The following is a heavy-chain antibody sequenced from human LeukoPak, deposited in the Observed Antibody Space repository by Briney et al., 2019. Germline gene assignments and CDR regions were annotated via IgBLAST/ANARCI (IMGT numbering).Heavy chain of an antibody. D-gene: IGHD4-23*01. Sequence: GRSLRLSCAASGFTFSSYGMHWVRQAPGKGLEWVAVISYDGSNKYYADSVKGRFTISRDNSKNTLYLQMNSLRAEDTAVYYCAKVPRPHYGGNSDPTPFYYYYGMDVWGQGTTVTVSS. CDR2: ISYDGSNK. CDR1: GFTFSSYG. V-gene: IGHV3-30*18. CDR3: AKVPRPHYGGNSDPTPFYYYYGMDV. J-gene: IGHJ6*02.